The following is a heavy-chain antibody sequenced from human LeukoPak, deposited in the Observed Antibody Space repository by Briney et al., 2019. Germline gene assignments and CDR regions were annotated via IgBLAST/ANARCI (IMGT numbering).Heavy chain of an antibody. CDR3: AGGLLGCGGGSCYPTDY. D-gene: IGHD2-15*01. Sequence: GGSLRLSCAASGFTFSSYGMHWVRQAPGKGLEWVAVISDDGSNEYYVDSVKGRFTISRDNSKNTLYLQMNGLRAEDTAVYYCAGGLLGCGGGSCYPTDYWGQGTPVTVSS. CDR2: ISDDGSNE. V-gene: IGHV3-30*03. J-gene: IGHJ4*02. CDR1: GFTFSSYG.